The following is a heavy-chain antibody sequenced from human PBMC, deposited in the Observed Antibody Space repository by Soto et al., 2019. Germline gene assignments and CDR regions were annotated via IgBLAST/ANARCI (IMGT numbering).Heavy chain of an antibody. Sequence: QVQLVPSGAEVKKPGASVKVSCKASGYSFTGYFMHWVRQVPGQGLEWTGWTNPKSGVTKYPQKFQGRVTMTRDTSISTAYMELTRLRSDDTAVYYCARGHVRLQWGSSDYWGHGTLVTVSS. J-gene: IGHJ4*01. CDR2: TNPKSGVT. D-gene: IGHD6-25*01. V-gene: IGHV1-2*02. CDR1: GYSFTGYF. CDR3: ARGHVRLQWGSSDY.